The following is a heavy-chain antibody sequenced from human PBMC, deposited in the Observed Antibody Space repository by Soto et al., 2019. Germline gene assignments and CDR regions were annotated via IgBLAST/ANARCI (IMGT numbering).Heavy chain of an antibody. CDR2: INPVGGXX. J-gene: IGHJ4*02. D-gene: IGHD3-10*01. CDR1: GYTFTDSY. Sequence: QVQLVQSGAEVKEPGASVRLSCKASGYTFTDSYIHWVRQAPGQGLEWMGVINPVGGXXTYIQKXXXXXXXXXXXXXXXXXXXXSALRSDDTATYYCARDEGAAMGFQYWGQGTPVXVFS. CDR3: ARDEGAAMGFQY. V-gene: IGHV1-46*01.